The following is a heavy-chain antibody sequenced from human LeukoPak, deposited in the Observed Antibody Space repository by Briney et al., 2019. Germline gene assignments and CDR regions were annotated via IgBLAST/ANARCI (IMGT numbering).Heavy chain of an antibody. CDR3: ARDQVVPAAIWSRPHYYYYYGMDV. CDR1: GGSISSYY. V-gene: IGHV4-59*12. D-gene: IGHD2-2*02. J-gene: IGHJ6*02. CDR2: IYYSGST. Sequence: SETLSLTCTVSGGSISSYYWSWIRQPPGKGLEWIGYIYYSGSTYYNPSLKSRVTISVDTSKNQFSLKLSSVTAADTAVYYCARDQVVPAAIWSRPHYYYYYGMDVWGQGTTVTVSS.